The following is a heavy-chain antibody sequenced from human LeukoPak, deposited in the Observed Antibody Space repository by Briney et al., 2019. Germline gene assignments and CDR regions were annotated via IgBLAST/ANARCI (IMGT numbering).Heavy chain of an antibody. CDR1: GFTFSSYW. D-gene: IGHD6-13*01. CDR3: ARDSLVAAAFDY. Sequence: PGGSPRLSCAASGFTFSSYWMHWVRQAPGKGLVWVSRINSDGSSTSYSDSVKGRFTISRDNAKNTLYLQMNSLRAEDTAVYYCARDSLVAAAFDYWGQGTLVTVSS. CDR2: INSDGSST. J-gene: IGHJ4*02. V-gene: IGHV3-74*01.